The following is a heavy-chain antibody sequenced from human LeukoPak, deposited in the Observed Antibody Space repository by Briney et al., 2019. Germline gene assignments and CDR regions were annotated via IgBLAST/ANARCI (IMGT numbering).Heavy chain of an antibody. CDR2: ISSSSSYI. J-gene: IGHJ4*02. Sequence: GGSLRLSCAASGFTFSSYSMNWVRQAPGKGLEWVSSISSSSSYIYYADSVKGRFTISRDNAKNTLYLQMNSLRAEDTAVYYCAKPQLRYFDANDYWGQGTLVTVSS. D-gene: IGHD3-9*01. CDR1: GFTFSSYS. CDR3: AKPQLRYFDANDY. V-gene: IGHV3-21*04.